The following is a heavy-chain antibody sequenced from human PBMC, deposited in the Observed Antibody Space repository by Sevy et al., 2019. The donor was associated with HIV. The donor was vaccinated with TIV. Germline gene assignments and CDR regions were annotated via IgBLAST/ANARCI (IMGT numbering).Heavy chain of an antibody. CDR1: GYTFTSYA. J-gene: IGHJ6*02. V-gene: IGHV1-3*01. D-gene: IGHD2-15*01. CDR2: INAGNGNT. Sequence: ASVKVSCKASGYTFTSYAMHWVRQAPGQRLEWMGWINAGNGNTKYSQKFQGRVTITRDTSGRTAYMELSSLRSEDTAVYYCARDRDIVVVRRTYYGMDVWGQGTTVTVSS. CDR3: ARDRDIVVVRRTYYGMDV.